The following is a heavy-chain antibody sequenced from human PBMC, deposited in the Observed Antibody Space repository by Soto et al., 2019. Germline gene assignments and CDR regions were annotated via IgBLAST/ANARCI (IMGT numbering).Heavy chain of an antibody. V-gene: IGHV1-24*01. Sequence: GKGLEWMGGFDPEAGETIYAQKFQGRVTMTEDTSTDTAYMELSSLRSEDTAVYYCATRVYGDDETWFAPWGQGTLVTVTS. D-gene: IGHD4-17*01. CDR3: ATRVYGDDETWFAP. J-gene: IGHJ5*02. CDR2: FDPEAGET.